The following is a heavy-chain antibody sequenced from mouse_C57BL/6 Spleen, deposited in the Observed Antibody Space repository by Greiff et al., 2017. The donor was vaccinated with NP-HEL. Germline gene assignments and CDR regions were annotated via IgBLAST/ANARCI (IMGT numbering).Heavy chain of an antibody. Sequence: EVKLMESGGGLVKPGGSLKLSCAASGFTFSSYAMSWVRQTPEKRLEWVATISDGGSYTYYPDNVKGRFTISRDNAKNNLYLQMSHLKSEDTAMYYGARESGRVSYGSSYFDYWGQGTTLTVSS. CDR2: ISDGGSYT. CDR3: ARESGRVSYGSSYFDY. J-gene: IGHJ2*01. D-gene: IGHD1-1*01. CDR1: GFTFSSYA. V-gene: IGHV5-4*01.